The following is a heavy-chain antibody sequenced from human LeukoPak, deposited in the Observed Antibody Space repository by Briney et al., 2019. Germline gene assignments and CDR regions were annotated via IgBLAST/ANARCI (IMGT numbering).Heavy chain of an antibody. V-gene: IGHV4-4*07. CDR1: GGSISYYY. CDR3: ARHHAVTSIYYFDY. D-gene: IGHD2-21*02. J-gene: IGHJ4*02. CDR2: IYTSGRT. Sequence: PSETLSLTCTVSGGSISYYYWNWIRQPAGKGLEWIGRIYTSGRTYYNPSLKSRVTISVDTSKNQFSLKLSSVTAADTAVYYCARHHAVTSIYYFDYWGQGTLVTVSS.